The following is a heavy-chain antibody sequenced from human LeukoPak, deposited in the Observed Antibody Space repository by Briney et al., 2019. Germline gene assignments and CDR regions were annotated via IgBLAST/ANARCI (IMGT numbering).Heavy chain of an antibody. CDR2: IYYSGST. CDR3: ARGGGYDFWSGYFFSGSAFDI. V-gene: IGHV4-59*12. D-gene: IGHD3-3*01. Sequence: SETLSLTCTVSGGSINNSYWTWIRQPPGKGLEWIGSIYYSGSTYYNPSLKSRVTISVDTSKNQFSLKLSSVTAADTAVYYCARGGGYDFWSGYFFSGSAFDIWGRGQWSPSLQ. J-gene: IGHJ3*02. CDR1: GGSINNSY.